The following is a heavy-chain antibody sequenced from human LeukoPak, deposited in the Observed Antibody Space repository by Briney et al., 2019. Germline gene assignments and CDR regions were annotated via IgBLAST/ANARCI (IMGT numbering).Heavy chain of an antibody. CDR3: ARASAVAGTRHY. CDR1: GFTFSSYA. CDR2: ISDSSGGT. J-gene: IGHJ4*02. D-gene: IGHD6-19*01. Sequence: GGSLRLSCAASGFTFSSYAMNWVRQAPGKGLEWVSAISDSSGGTYYADSVKGRFTISRDNAKNSLYLQMNSLRAEDTAVYYCARASAVAGTRHYWGQGTLVTVSS. V-gene: IGHV3-23*01.